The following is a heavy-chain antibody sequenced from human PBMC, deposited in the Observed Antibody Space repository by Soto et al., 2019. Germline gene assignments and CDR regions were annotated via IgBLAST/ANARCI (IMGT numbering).Heavy chain of an antibody. CDR3: ASGLRGIGANGAVAWFDP. V-gene: IGHV4-34*02. Sequence: QVHLQQWGAGLLKSSETLSLTCAVYGGSFSGYYWSWIRQSPGKGLEWIGEINHSGATNYNSSLKNRVTMSVDTSKKQFSLRLTSVTAADTAVYYCASGLRGIGANGAVAWFDPWGPGTLVTVSS. D-gene: IGHD6-13*01. CDR2: INHSGAT. CDR1: GGSFSGYY. J-gene: IGHJ5*02.